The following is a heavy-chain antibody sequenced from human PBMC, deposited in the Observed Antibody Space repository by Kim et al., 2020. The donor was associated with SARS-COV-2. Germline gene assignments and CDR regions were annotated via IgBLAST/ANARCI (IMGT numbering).Heavy chain of an antibody. D-gene: IGHD1-7*01. CDR1: GYTFTSYG. CDR2: ISAYNGNT. CDR3: ATGITGTWVEYFQH. V-gene: IGHV1-18*01. J-gene: IGHJ1*01. Sequence: ASVKVSCKASGYTFTSYGISWVRQAPGQGLEWMGWISAYNGNTNYAQKLQGRVTMTTDTSTSTAYMELRSLRSDDTAVYYCATGITGTWVEYFQHWGQGTLVTVSS.